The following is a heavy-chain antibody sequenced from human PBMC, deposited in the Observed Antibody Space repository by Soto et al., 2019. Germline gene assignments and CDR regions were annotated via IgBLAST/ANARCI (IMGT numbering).Heavy chain of an antibody. CDR1: GGSISSYS. CDR2: IYYSGST. V-gene: IGHV4-59*08. CDR3: ARQLRDAYTALGY. J-gene: IGHJ4*02. D-gene: IGHD6-13*01. Sequence: PSETLSLTCTVSGGSISSYSWSWIRQTPGKGLECIGYIYYSGSTNHNPSLKSQVTISVDTYKNQISLKLRSVTAADTAVYYCARQLRDAYTALGYWGQGTLVTVSS.